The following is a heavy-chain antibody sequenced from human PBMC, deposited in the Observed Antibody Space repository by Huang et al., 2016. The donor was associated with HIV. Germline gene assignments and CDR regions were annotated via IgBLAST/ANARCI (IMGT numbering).Heavy chain of an antibody. J-gene: IGHJ3*01. CDR1: GGSFNNLG. CDR3: AKRGGAWGSPYAFDL. Sequence: QVQLVQSGAEVRKPGSSVKVSCRASGGSFNNLGINWVRQAPGQGLEWRGGKIPRVGTRNDAQRCKDRVTITADETTGVVHLEVTSLRSDDTAVYFCAKRGGAWGSPYAFDLWGPGTMVTVSS. V-gene: IGHV1-69*13. CDR2: KIPRVGTR. D-gene: IGHD3-16*01.